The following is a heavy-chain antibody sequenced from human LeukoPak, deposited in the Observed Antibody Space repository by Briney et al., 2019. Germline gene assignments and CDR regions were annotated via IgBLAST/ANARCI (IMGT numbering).Heavy chain of an antibody. J-gene: IGHJ5*02. CDR3: ARDLIVPAAIT. Sequence: ASVKVSCKASGYTFTSYDINWVRQATGQGLEWMGWINPNSGGTNYAQKFQGRVTMTRDTSISTAYMELSRLRSDDTAVYYCARDLIVPAAITWGQGTLVTVSS. V-gene: IGHV1-2*02. CDR1: GYTFTSYD. D-gene: IGHD2-2*01. CDR2: INPNSGGT.